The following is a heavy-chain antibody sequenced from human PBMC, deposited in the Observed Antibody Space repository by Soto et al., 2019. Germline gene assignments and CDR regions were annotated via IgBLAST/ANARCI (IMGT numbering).Heavy chain of an antibody. CDR1: GGSISSYY. D-gene: IGHD3-10*01. J-gene: IGHJ6*03. V-gene: IGHV4-59*08. CDR2: IYYSGST. CDR3: ARLGVTMVRETPYYYYMDV. Sequence: PSETLSLTCTVSGGSISSYYWSWIRQPPGKGLEWIGYIYYSGSTNYNPSLKSRVTISVDTSKNQFSLKLSSVTAADTAVYYCARLGVTMVRETPYYYYMDVWGKGTTVTVSS.